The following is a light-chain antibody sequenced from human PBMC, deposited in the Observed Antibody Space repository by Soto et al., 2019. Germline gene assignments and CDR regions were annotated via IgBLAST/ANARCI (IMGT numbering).Light chain of an antibody. J-gene: IGKJ1*01. CDR1: QSVSSSF. Sequence: EIVLTQSPGTLSLSPGDRATLSCRASQSVSSSFLAWYQQKPGQAPRLLIYGTSSRATGIPDRFSGSGAGTDFTLTISRPEPEDFAVYYCHQFDSSLTFGQGTTVEIK. V-gene: IGKV3-20*01. CDR2: GTS. CDR3: HQFDSSLT.